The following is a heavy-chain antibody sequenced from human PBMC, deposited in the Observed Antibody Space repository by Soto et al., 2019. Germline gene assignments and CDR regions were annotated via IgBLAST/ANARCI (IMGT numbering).Heavy chain of an antibody. CDR2: IYYSGST. D-gene: IGHD3-3*01. CDR3: GRTSITYYDFWSGYPHFDY. J-gene: IGHJ4*02. V-gene: IGHV4-59*01. Sequence: SETLSLTCTVSGGSISSYYWSWIRQPPGKGLEWIGYIYYSGSTNYNPSLKSRVTISVDTSKNQFSLKLSSVTAADTAVYYCGRTSITYYDFWSGYPHFDYWGQGTLVTVSS. CDR1: GGSISSYY.